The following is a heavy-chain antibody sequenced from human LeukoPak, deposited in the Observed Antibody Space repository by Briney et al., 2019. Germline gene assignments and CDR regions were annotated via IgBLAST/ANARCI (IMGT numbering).Heavy chain of an antibody. D-gene: IGHD2-2*01. CDR1: GGSISSSSYY. J-gene: IGHJ4*02. V-gene: IGHV4-39*01. Sequence: SETLSLTCTVSGGSISSSSYYWGWIRQPPGKGLEWIGSIYYSGSTYYNPSLKSRVTISVDTSKNQFSLKLSSVTAADTAVYYCARVVPGEQLIDYWGQGTLVTVSS. CDR2: IYYSGST. CDR3: ARVVPGEQLIDY.